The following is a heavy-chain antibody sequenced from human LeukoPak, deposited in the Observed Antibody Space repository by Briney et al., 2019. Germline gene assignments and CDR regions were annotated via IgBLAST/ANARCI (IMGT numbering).Heavy chain of an antibody. J-gene: IGHJ6*02. D-gene: IGHD3-3*01. CDR1: GFSFSNYW. V-gene: IGHV3-7*01. Sequence: RGSLRLSCAASGFSFSNYWMGWVRQAPGKGLACVANIKTDGSETYYVDSVKGRFTISRDNAKNSLFLQMNSLRAEDTAVYYCARDLSIFAVVIGSHYYYGMDVWGQGTTVTVSS. CDR2: IKTDGSET. CDR3: ARDLSIFAVVIGSHYYYGMDV.